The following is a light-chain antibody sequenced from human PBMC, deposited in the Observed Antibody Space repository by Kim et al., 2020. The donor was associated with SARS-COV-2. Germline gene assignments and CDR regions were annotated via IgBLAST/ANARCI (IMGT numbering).Light chain of an antibody. CDR1: QGIANF. CDR3: LYHSTYPRT. CDR2: AAF. Sequence: IQMTQSPSAMSASIGDRVTITCRASQGIANFLAWFQQKPGKAPKRLIYAAFALESGVPSRFSGSGSGTEFTLTISSLEPEDFATYYCLYHSTYPRTFGQGTRLETK. J-gene: IGKJ5*01. V-gene: IGKV1-17*03.